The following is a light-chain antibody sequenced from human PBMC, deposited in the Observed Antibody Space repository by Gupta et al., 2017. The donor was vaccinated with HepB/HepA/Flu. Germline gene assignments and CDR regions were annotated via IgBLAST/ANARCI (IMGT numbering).Light chain of an antibody. CDR3: QTWGTGVHVV. CDR2: LLNDGSH. J-gene: IGLJ2*01. Sequence: QLLLTHSPSASASLGASVKLTCTLSSGHSSYAMAWHQQQPEKGPRYLMKLLNDGSHSKGDGVPDRFSGSSSGADRYLTISSLESEDEGYYYCQTWGTGVHVVFGGGTKLTVL. V-gene: IGLV4-69*01. CDR1: SGHSSYA.